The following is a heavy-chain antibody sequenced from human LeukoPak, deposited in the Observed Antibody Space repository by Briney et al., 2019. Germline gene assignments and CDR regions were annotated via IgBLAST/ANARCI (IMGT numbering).Heavy chain of an antibody. V-gene: IGHV3-48*01. CDR1: GFTFSSYS. D-gene: IGHD3-16*02. Sequence: GGSLRLSCAASGFTFSSYSMNWVRQAPGKGLEWVSYISSSGSTIYYADSVKGRFTISRDNSKNTLYLQMGSLRAEDMAVYYCARDLGRLPLGELSFDYWGQGTLVTVSS. J-gene: IGHJ4*02. CDR3: ARDLGRLPLGELSFDY. CDR2: ISSSGSTI.